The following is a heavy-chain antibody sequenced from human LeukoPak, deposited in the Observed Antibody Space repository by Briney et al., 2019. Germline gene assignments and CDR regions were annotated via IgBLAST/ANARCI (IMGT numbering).Heavy chain of an antibody. V-gene: IGHV1-2*06. CDR3: ARGVRGGSFWIAYMDV. Sequence: ASVEVSRKASGYTFSVYYMHWVPEAPGQGLECMGRINPNRGGKNFLQTFRGRVTIPRDMSINTSYVELSGLRADDTAVYYCARGVRGGSFWIAYMDVWGKGTTVTVSS. D-gene: IGHD2-15*01. J-gene: IGHJ6*03. CDR1: GYTFSVYY. CDR2: INPNRGGK.